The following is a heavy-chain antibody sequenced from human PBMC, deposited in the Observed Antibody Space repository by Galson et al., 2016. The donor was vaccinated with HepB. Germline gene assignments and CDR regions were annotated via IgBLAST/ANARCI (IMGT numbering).Heavy chain of an antibody. V-gene: IGHV1-2*02. CDR3: ARVRPGAAAWKPFDP. CDR2: INPSSGNT. J-gene: IGHJ5*02. CDR1: GYTFSDYY. Sequence: SVKVSCKASGYTFSDYYLHWVRQAPGQGLEWMGWINPSSGNTDSAQKFQGRVTMTRDTSISTAYLELFRLTSDDTAVYFCARVRPGAAAWKPFDPWGQGTLVTVS. D-gene: IGHD6-13*01.